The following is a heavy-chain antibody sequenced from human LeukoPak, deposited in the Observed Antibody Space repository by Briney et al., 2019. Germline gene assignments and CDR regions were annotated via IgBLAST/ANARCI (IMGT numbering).Heavy chain of an antibody. Sequence: GGSLRLSCAASGFTFSDYYMSWIRQAPGKGLEWVSYISSSGSTIYYADSVKGRFTISRDNAKNSLYLQMNSLRAEDTAVYYCARDFVFSVGRRGLIAAAVKSYYYYGMDVWGQGTTVTVSS. D-gene: IGHD6-13*01. CDR3: ARDFVFSVGRRGLIAAAVKSYYYYGMDV. V-gene: IGHV3-11*01. CDR1: GFTFSDYY. CDR2: ISSSGSTI. J-gene: IGHJ6*02.